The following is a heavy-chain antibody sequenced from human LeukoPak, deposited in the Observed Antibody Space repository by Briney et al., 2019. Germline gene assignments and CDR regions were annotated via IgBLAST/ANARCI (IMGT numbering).Heavy chain of an antibody. Sequence: GGSLRLSCAASGFTFSSYSMNWVRQAPGKGLEWVSSISSSSSYIYYADSVKGRFTISRDNAKNSMYLQMNSLRAEDTAVYYCASAYLRYFDWFSPNYFDYWGQGTMVTVSS. CDR2: ISSSSSYI. CDR3: ASAYLRYFDWFSPNYFDY. CDR1: GFTFSSYS. D-gene: IGHD3-9*01. J-gene: IGHJ4*02. V-gene: IGHV3-21*01.